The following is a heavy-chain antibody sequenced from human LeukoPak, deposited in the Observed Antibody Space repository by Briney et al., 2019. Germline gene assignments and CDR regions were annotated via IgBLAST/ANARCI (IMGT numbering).Heavy chain of an antibody. J-gene: IGHJ4*02. D-gene: IGHD6-6*01. CDR1: GGSMSSGGDY. Sequence: SQTLSLTCTVSGGSMSSGGDYWTWIRQHPGKGLEWIGYISSRGNTYYNPSLKSRLTISLDTSKSQFSLQLNSATAADTAVYYCARGPSFGGSSRFDSWGQGTLVTVSS. V-gene: IGHV4-31*03. CDR3: ARGPSFGGSSRFDS. CDR2: ISSRGNT.